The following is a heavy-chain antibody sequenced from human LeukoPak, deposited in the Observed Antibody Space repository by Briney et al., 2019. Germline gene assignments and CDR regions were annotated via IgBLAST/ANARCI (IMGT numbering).Heavy chain of an antibody. CDR3: ARDRAVAGTRWFDP. D-gene: IGHD6-19*01. CDR1: GFTFSSYS. Sequence: GGSLRLSCVASGFTFSSYSMNWVRQAPGKGLEWVSVIYSGGSTYYADSVKGRFTISRDNSKNTLYLQMNSLRAEDTAVYYCARDRAVAGTRWFDPWGQGTLVTVSS. CDR2: IYSGGST. J-gene: IGHJ5*02. V-gene: IGHV3-66*01.